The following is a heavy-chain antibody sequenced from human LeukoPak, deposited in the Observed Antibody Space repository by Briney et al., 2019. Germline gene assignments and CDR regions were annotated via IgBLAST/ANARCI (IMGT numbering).Heavy chain of an antibody. CDR1: GFTFSSYG. CDR2: ISYDGSNK. D-gene: IGHD2-21*01. V-gene: IGHV3-30*03. Sequence: GRSLRLSCAASGFTFSSYGMHWVRQAPGKGLEWVAVISYDGSNKYYADSVKGRFTISRDNSKNTLYLQMNSLRAEDTAVYYCARVALFKTNYFDYWGQGTLVTVSS. J-gene: IGHJ4*02. CDR3: ARVALFKTNYFDY.